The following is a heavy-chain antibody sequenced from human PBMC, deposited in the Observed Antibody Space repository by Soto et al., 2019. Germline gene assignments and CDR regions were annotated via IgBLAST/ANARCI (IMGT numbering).Heavy chain of an antibody. CDR1: GYSFSTSA. CDR3: ARVLQYNSYDFPSDVFDL. Sequence: QVQLVQSGAEVKKPGASVKISCRASGYSFSTSAIYWVRQAPGHRLEWMGWINAGNTKYSQTFQGRVTITSDTSASTAYMELSSLRSEDTGVYYCARVLQYNSYDFPSDVFDLWGQGTMVTVSS. V-gene: IGHV1-3*01. J-gene: IGHJ3*01. CDR2: INAGNT. D-gene: IGHD5-12*01.